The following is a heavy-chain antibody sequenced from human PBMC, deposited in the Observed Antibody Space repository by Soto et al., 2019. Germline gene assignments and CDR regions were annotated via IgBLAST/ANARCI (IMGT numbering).Heavy chain of an antibody. Sequence: QVQLVESGGGLVKPGGSLRLSCAASVLTFSDYYMSWIRQAPGKGLEWVSYISSSGSTIYYADSVKGRFTISRDNAKNSLYLQMNSLRAEDKAVYYCAREGIAAAGAYYYDYMDVLGKGTTVTVSS. D-gene: IGHD6-13*01. J-gene: IGHJ6*03. CDR2: ISSSGSTI. V-gene: IGHV3-11*01. CDR3: AREGIAAAGAYYYDYMDV. CDR1: VLTFSDYY.